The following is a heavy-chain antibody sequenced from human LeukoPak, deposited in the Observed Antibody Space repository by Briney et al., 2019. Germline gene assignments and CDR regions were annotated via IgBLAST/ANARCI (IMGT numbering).Heavy chain of an antibody. CDR3: AKVGSLYYYGSGSYYMDV. D-gene: IGHD3-10*01. V-gene: IGHV3-23*01. CDR2: ISGSGGST. Sequence: SGGSLRLSCAASGFTFSSYAMSWVRQAPGKGLEWVSAISGSGGSTYYADSVKGRFTISRDNSKNTLYLQMNSLRAEDTAVYYCAKVGSLYYYGSGSYYMDVWGKGTTVTVSS. CDR1: GFTFSSYA. J-gene: IGHJ6*03.